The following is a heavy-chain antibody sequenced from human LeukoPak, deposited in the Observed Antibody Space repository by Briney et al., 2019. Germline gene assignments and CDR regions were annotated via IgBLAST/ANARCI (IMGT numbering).Heavy chain of an antibody. Sequence: AETLSLTCTVSGGSISSSSYYWGWIRQPPGKGLEWIGRIYYSGSTYYNPSLKSRVTISVDTSKNQFSLKLSSLTAADTAVYYCARHSRDDYGDYVGTLDYWGQGTLVTVSS. CDR3: ARHSRDDYGDYVGTLDY. V-gene: IGHV4-39*01. CDR2: IYYSGST. CDR1: GGSISSSSYY. J-gene: IGHJ4*02. D-gene: IGHD4-17*01.